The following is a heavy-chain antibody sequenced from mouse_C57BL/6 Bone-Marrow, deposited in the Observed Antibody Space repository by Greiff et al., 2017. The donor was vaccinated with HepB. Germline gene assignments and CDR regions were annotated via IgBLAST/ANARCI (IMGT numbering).Heavy chain of an antibody. D-gene: IGHD1-1*01. Sequence: QVQLKESGAELARPGASVKLSCKASGYTFTSYGLSWVKQRTGQGLEWIGEIYPRSGNTYYNEKFKGKATLTADKSSSTAYMELRSLTSEDSAVYFCAKYYGSSYEFAYWGQGTLVTVSA. J-gene: IGHJ3*01. CDR1: GYTFTSYG. V-gene: IGHV1-81*01. CDR2: IYPRSGNT. CDR3: AKYYGSSYEFAY.